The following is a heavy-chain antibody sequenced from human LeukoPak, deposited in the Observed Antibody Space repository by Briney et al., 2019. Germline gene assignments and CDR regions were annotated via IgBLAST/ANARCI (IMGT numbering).Heavy chain of an antibody. CDR3: ARNGYSSSWSYFDY. J-gene: IGHJ4*02. V-gene: IGHV4-59*08. CDR2: IYYSGST. D-gene: IGHD6-13*01. CDR1: GGSISSYY. Sequence: SETLSLTCTVSGGSISSYYWSWIRQPPGKGLEWIGYIYYSGSTYYNPSLKSRVTISVDTSKNQFSLKLSSVTAADTAVYYCARNGYSSSWSYFDYWGQGTLVTVSS.